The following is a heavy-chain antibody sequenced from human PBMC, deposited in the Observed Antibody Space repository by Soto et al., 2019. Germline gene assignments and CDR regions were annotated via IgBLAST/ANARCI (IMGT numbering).Heavy chain of an antibody. Sequence: VQLLESGGGLIQPGGSLRLSCAASGFTFSYGIHWLRRAQGKGLEWVAYISYDSSNKFYGDSVRGRFTISKDNSKNTQLLQMNSLRAEDTAVYYCAKLVIGYCSGNTCDDYWGQGTLVAVSS. V-gene: IGHV3-30*18. CDR3: AKLVIGYCSGNTCDDY. CDR2: ISYDSSNK. J-gene: IGHJ4*02. CDR1: GFTFSYG. D-gene: IGHD2-15*01.